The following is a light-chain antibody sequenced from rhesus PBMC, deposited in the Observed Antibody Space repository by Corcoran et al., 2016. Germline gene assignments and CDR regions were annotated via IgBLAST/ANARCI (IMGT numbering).Light chain of an antibody. CDR1: ENVNNY. CDR2: KAS. J-gene: IGKJ4*01. V-gene: IGKV1-74*01. CDR3: QHGYATPLT. Sequence: DIQMTQSPSSLSASVGDRVTITCRASENVNNYLNWYQQKPGKAPKLLIYKASTLESGVPSRFSGSGSGTDYTFTSSSLQPEDFATYYCQHGYATPLTFGGGTKVEL.